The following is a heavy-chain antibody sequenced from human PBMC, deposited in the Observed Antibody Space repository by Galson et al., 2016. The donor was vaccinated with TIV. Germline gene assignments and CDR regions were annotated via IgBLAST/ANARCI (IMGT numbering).Heavy chain of an antibody. CDR1: GYRFTNYW. CDR3: ASSSHSSSNRHYYSYYLDV. Sequence: QSGAEVKKPGESLKISCKGSGYRFTNYWIGWVRQMPGKGLEWMGIIYPGDSDTRYSPSFQGQVTISADKSISTAYLQWSSLKASDTAMYYCASSSHSSSNRHYYSYYLDVWGIGTTITVSS. D-gene: IGHD6-13*01. V-gene: IGHV5-51*03. CDR2: IYPGDSDT. J-gene: IGHJ6*03.